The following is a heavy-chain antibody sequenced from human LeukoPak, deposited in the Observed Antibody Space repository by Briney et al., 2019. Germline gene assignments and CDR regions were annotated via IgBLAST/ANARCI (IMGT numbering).Heavy chain of an antibody. J-gene: IGHJ5*02. D-gene: IGHD2-15*01. V-gene: IGHV5-51*01. CDR2: IYPGDSDT. CDR3: ARLAGYCSGGSCYSSWFDP. CDR1: GYSFTSYW. Sequence: GESLQISCKGSGYSFTSYWIGWVRQMPGKGLEWMGIIYPGDSDTRYSPSFQGQVTISADKSISTAYLQWSSLKASDTAMYYCARLAGYCSGGSCYSSWFDPWGQGTLVAVSS.